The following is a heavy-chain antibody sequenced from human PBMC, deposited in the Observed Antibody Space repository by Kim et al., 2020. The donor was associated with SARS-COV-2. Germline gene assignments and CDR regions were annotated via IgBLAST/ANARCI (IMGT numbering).Heavy chain of an antibody. CDR3: TTDRSGAGDS. CDR2: IRNKPESYST. V-gene: IGHV3-72*01. CDR1: GFTFSDYF. Sequence: GGSLRLSCTTSGFTFSDYFMDWVRQAPGKGLDWVARIRNKPESYSTEYAASVKGRFTISRDDSRNSLYLQMNSQKTEDTAVYYCTTDRSGAGDSWGQGTLVTVSS. D-gene: IGHD6-13*01. J-gene: IGHJ4*02.